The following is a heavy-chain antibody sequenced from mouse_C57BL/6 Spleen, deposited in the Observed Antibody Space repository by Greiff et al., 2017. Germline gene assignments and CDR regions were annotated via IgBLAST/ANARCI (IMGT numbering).Heavy chain of an antibody. D-gene: IGHD2-4*01. Sequence: QFQLQQPGAELVRPGSSVKLSCKASGYTFTSYWMHWVKQRPIKGLEWIGNIDPSDSATHYNQKFKDKATLTVDKSSSTAYMQLSSLTSEDSAVYYCARSDDYGNAMDYWGQGTSVTVSS. CDR2: IDPSDSAT. CDR1: GYTFTSYW. J-gene: IGHJ4*01. V-gene: IGHV1-52*01. CDR3: ARSDDYGNAMDY.